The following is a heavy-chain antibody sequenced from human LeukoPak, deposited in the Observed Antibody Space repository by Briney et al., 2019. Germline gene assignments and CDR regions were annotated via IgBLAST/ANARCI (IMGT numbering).Heavy chain of an antibody. Sequence: GGSLRLSCAASGFAFSSYDINWVSQAPGKGLEWVSYISRDSSTIYYADSVKGRFTISRDNAENSLYLQMNSLRDEDTAVYYCARGYFPPPNGMDVWGQGTTVTVSS. CDR1: GFAFSSYD. D-gene: IGHD2-15*01. CDR3: ARGYFPPPNGMDV. CDR2: ISRDSSTI. V-gene: IGHV3-48*02. J-gene: IGHJ6*02.